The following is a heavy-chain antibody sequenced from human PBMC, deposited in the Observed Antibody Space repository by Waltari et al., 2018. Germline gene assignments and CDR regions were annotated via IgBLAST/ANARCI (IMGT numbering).Heavy chain of an antibody. CDR3: ARCIAAAGPYYFDY. D-gene: IGHD6-13*01. J-gene: IGHJ4*02. CDR2: IYTSGST. Sequence: QVQLQESGPGLVKPSQTLSLTCTVSGGSISSGSSYWSWIRQPAGKGLEWIGRIYTSGSTNYNPSLKSRVTISVDTSKNQFSLKLSSVTAADTAVYYCARCIAAAGPYYFDYWGQGTLVTVSS. CDR1: GGSISSGSSY. V-gene: IGHV4-61*02.